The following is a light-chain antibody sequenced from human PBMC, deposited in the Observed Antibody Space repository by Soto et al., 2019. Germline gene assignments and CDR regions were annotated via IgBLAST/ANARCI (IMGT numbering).Light chain of an antibody. CDR3: SSFTSSNTWV. CDR2: EVS. Sequence: QSVLTQPPSVSESPGQSVTISCTGTSSDVGSYNRVSWYQQPPGTAPKLIIYEVSNRPSGVPDRFFGSKSGNTASLTISGLQAEDEADYYCSSFTSSNTWVFGGGTKLTVL. CDR1: SSDVGSYNR. J-gene: IGLJ3*02. V-gene: IGLV2-18*02.